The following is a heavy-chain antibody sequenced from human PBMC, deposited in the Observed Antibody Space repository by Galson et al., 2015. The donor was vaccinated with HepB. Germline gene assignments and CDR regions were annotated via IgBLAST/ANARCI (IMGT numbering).Heavy chain of an antibody. V-gene: IGHV3-30*04. J-gene: IGHJ4*02. CDR2: ISYDGSNK. D-gene: IGHD3-22*01. CDR1: GFTFSSYA. Sequence: SLRLSCAASGFTFSSYAMHWVRQAPGKGLEWVSVISYDGSNKYYADSVKGRFTISRDNSKNTLYLQMNSLRAEDTAVYYCERACGYNSCGDYWGQGTLVTVSS. CDR3: ERACGYNSCGDY.